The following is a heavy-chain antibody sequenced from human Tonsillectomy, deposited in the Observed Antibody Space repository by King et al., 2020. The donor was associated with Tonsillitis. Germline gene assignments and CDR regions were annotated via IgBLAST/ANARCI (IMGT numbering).Heavy chain of an antibody. J-gene: IGHJ6*04. CDR3: ATIVVRVVSLLYSMVF. V-gene: IGHV5-10-1*03. Sequence: VQLVESGAEVKKPGESLRISCKGSGYSFTSHWINWVRQMPGKGLEWMGRIDPSDSYTNYSPSFQGHVTISVDKSISTAYLLWSSLKASDTAMYYCATIVVRVVSLLYSMVFWGDGTPVIVSS. D-gene: IGHD3-10*01. CDR2: IDPSDSYT. CDR1: GYSFTSHW.